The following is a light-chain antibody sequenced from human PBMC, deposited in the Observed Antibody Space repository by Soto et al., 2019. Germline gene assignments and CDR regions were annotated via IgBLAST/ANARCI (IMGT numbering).Light chain of an antibody. J-gene: IGKJ4*01. V-gene: IGKV3-20*01. CDR1: QNGRNNY. Sequence: IVLTQYPGTQSLSPGERATRSCRASQNGRNNYLAWYQQKPGQAPRLLIYGASSRATGIPDRFSGGGSGTDFTLTISRLEPEDFAVYYCQQFSSYPLTFGGGTKVDIK. CDR3: QQFSSYPLT. CDR2: GAS.